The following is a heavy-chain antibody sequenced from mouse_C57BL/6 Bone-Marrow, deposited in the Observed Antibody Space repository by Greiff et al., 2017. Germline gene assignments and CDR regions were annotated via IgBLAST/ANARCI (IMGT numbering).Heavy chain of an antibody. CDR2: ISDGGSYT. D-gene: IGHD4-1*01. Sequence: EVQLVESGGGLVKPGGSLKLSCAASGFTFSSYAMSWVRQTPEKRLEWVATISDGGSYTYYPDNVKGRFTISRDNAENNLYLQMSHLKSEDTAMYYCASLGRFAYWGQGTLVTVSA. CDR3: ASLGRFAY. J-gene: IGHJ3*01. V-gene: IGHV5-4*01. CDR1: GFTFSSYA.